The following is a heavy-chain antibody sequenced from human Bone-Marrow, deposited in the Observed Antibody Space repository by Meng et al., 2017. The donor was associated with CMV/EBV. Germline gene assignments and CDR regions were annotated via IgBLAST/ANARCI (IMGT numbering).Heavy chain of an antibody. CDR2: IYSGGSST. CDR1: GFTFSSYA. D-gene: IGHD4-11*01. V-gene: IGHV3-23*03. CDR3: ARATYSNPPAHFDY. J-gene: IGHJ4*02. Sequence: GESLKISCAASGFTFSSYAMSWVRQAPGKGLEWVSVIYSGGSSTYYADSVKGRFTISRDNSKNTLYLQMNSLRAEDTAVYYCARATYSNPPAHFDYWGEGTLVTVSS.